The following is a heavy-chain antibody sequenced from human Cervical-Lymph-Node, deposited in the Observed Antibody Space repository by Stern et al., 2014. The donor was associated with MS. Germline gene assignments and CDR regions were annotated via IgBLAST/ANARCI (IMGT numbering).Heavy chain of an antibody. D-gene: IGHD2-21*01. CDR1: GYSFTSYW. CDR3: GRQGKGVIAPTSYFDY. J-gene: IGHJ4*02. CDR2: IYPGDSDT. V-gene: IGHV5-51*01. Sequence: EVQLVQSGAEVKKPGESLKISCEVSGYSFTSYWNGWVRQMPGKGLEWMGIIYPGDSDTRYSPSFQGQVTISADTSLSTAYLQWSSLKASDTAIYYCGRQGKGVIAPTSYFDYWGQGNLVTVSS.